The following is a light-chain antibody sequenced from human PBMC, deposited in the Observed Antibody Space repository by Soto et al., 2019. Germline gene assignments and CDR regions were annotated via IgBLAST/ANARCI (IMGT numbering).Light chain of an antibody. CDR3: QQYGSSPGT. J-gene: IGKJ5*01. CDR2: GAS. CDR1: QSVSSSY. Sequence: EIVMTQSPATLSVSPGGRATLSCRASQSVSSSYLAWYQQKPGQAPRLLIYGASSRATGIPDRFSGSGSGTDFTLTISRLEPEDFAVYYCQQYGSSPGTFGQGTRLEI. V-gene: IGKV3-20*01.